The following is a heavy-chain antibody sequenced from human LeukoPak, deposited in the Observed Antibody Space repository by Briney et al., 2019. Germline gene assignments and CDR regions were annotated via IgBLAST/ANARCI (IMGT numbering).Heavy chain of an antibody. CDR3: ARSEGSGWYVGSEYFQH. CDR2: IYHSGST. Sequence: PSETLSLTCTVSGGSISSGGYYWSWIRQPPGKGPEWIGYIYHSGSTYYNPSLKSRVTISVDTSKNQFSLKLSSVTAADTAVYYCARSEGSGWYVGSEYFQHWGQGTLVTVSS. CDR1: GGSISSGGYY. J-gene: IGHJ1*01. D-gene: IGHD6-19*01. V-gene: IGHV4-30-2*01.